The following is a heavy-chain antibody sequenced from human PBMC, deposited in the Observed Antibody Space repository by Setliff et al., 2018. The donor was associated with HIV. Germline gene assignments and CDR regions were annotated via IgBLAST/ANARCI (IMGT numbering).Heavy chain of an antibody. CDR2: IYHSVST. Sequence: NPSETLSLTCTVSGDSISSSYWSWIRQPPGKGLEWIGYIYHSVSTNYNPSLKSRVTISLDTSKNQFSLKLSSVTAADTAVYYCARGLVGAATSYYYYYMDVWGKGTPVTVSS. CDR1: GDSISSSY. D-gene: IGHD1-26*01. J-gene: IGHJ6*03. CDR3: ARGLVGAATSYYYYYMDV. V-gene: IGHV4-59*01.